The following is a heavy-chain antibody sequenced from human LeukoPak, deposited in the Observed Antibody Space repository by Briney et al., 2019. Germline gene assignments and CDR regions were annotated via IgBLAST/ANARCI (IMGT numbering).Heavy chain of an antibody. Sequence: GGSLRLSCAASGFIFSSYWMSWVRQAPGKGLEWVSSISTSSSYIYYADSVKGRFTISRDNAKNSLYLQMNSLRAEDTAVYYCARGADGVSSNSRGWFDPWGQGTLVTVSS. CDR3: ARGADGVSSNSRGWFDP. CDR1: GFIFSSYW. D-gene: IGHD2-15*01. J-gene: IGHJ5*02. V-gene: IGHV3-21*01. CDR2: ISTSSSYI.